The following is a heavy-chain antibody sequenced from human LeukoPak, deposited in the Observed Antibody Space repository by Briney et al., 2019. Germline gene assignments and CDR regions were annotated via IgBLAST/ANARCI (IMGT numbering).Heavy chain of an antibody. Sequence: ASVKVSCKXSGYTFTNYGITWMRQAPGQGLEWMGWISASNGNTNYSQRFQGRITMTTDTSTSTVYMELRSLTSDDTAVYYCARNYYGSRSSDAFDVWGQGASVVVSS. D-gene: IGHD3-10*01. CDR2: ISASNGNT. V-gene: IGHV1-18*01. J-gene: IGHJ3*01. CDR1: GYTFTNYG. CDR3: ARNYYGSRSSDAFDV.